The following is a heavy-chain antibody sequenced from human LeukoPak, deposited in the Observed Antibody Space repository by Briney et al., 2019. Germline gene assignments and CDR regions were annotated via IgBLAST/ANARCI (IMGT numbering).Heavy chain of an antibody. CDR2: VHHSGSA. D-gene: IGHD5-24*01. CDR3: ARGGPDVEMATTIDY. V-gene: IGHV4-59*01. Sequence: ASETLSLTCTVSGASISTYYWSWIRQPPGKGLEWIGYVHHSGSANYNPSLKSRVTISVDTSKNQFSLKLTSVTAADTAVYYCARGGPDVEMATTIDYRGQGTLVTVSS. J-gene: IGHJ4*02. CDR1: GASISTYY.